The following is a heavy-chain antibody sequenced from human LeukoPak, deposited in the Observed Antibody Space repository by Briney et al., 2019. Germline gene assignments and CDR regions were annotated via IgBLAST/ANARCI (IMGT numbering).Heavy chain of an antibody. J-gene: IGHJ5*02. D-gene: IGHD6-19*01. V-gene: IGHV3-7*04. CDR2: IKQDGSEK. Sequence: GGSLRLSCAASGFTFSDDWMTWVRQAPGKGLEWVASIKQDGSEKNYGDSVKGRFTTSRDNPKNSLYLQMNSLRAEDTAVYYCARDRGSGCFDPWGQGTLVTVSS. CDR3: ARDRGSGCFDP. CDR1: GFTFSDDW.